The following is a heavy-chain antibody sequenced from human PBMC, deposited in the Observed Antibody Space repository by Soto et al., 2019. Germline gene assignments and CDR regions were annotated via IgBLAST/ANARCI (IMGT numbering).Heavy chain of an antibody. D-gene: IGHD4-17*01. CDR3: AREGDYGDSYFQH. V-gene: IGHV3-33*01. J-gene: IGHJ1*01. CDR2: IWYDGSNK. CDR1: GFTFSSYG. Sequence: QVQLVESGGGVVQHGRSLRLSCAASGFTFSSYGMHWVRQAPGKGLEWVAVIWYDGSNKYYADSVKGRFTISRDNSKNTLYLQMNSLRAEDTAVYYCAREGDYGDSYFQHWGQGTLVTVSS.